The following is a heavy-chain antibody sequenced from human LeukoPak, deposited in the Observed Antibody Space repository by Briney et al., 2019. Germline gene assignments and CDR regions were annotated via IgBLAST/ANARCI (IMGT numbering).Heavy chain of an antibody. CDR2: FDPEDGET. CDR3: ATVESARYFDWLLLFDY. Sequence: ASVKVSCKVSGYTLTELSMHGVRQAPGKGLEWMGGFDPEDGETIYAQKFQGRVTMTEDTSTDTAYMELSSLRSEDTAVYYCATVESARYFDWLLLFDYWGQGTLVTVSS. CDR1: GYTLTELS. V-gene: IGHV1-24*01. J-gene: IGHJ4*02. D-gene: IGHD3-9*01.